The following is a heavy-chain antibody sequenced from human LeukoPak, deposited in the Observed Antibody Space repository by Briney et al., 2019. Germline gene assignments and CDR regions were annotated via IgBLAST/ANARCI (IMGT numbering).Heavy chain of an antibody. CDR3: ARHRGGIAAAVDY. CDR1: GGSISSTSYY. Sequence: PSETLSLTCTVSGGSISSTSYYWGWIRQPPGKGLEWIGNIYYSGSTYYNPSLKSRVTISVDTSKDQFSLKLSSVTAADTAAYYCARHRGGIAAAVDYWGQGTLVTVSS. D-gene: IGHD6-13*01. CDR2: IYYSGST. J-gene: IGHJ4*02. V-gene: IGHV4-39*01.